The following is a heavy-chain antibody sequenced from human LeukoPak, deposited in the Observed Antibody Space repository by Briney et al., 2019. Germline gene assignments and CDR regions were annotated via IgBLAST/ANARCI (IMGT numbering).Heavy chain of an antibody. D-gene: IGHD1-26*01. J-gene: IGHJ6*03. CDR1: GFTFSSYW. V-gene: IGHV3-74*01. CDR3: AKRTVGWELLGLTYYYYYYMDV. Sequence: YPGGSLRLSCAASGFTFSSYWMHWVRQAPGKGLVWVSRINSDGSHTSHADSVKGRFTISRDNAKNTLYLQMNSLRAEDRAEYYCAKRTVGWELLGLTYYYYYYMDVWGKGTTVTISS. CDR2: INSDGSHT.